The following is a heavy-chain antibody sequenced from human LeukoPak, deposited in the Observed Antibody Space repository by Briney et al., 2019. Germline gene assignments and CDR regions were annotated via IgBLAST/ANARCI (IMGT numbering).Heavy chain of an antibody. CDR2: INPNSGGT. V-gene: IGHV1-2*06. J-gene: IGHJ5*02. CDR1: GYTFTGYY. Sequence: ASVKVSCKASGYTFTGYYMHWVRQAPGQGLEWMGRINPNSGGTNYAQKFQGRVTMTRDTSISTAYMELSRLRSDDTAVYYCASASVLWSYAYNGHWFDPWGQGTLVTVSS. CDR3: ASASVLWSYAYNGHWFDP. D-gene: IGHD3-16*01.